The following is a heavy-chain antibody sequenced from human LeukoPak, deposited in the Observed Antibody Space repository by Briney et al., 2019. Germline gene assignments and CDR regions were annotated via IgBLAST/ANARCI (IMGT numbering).Heavy chain of an antibody. CDR2: IIPIFGTA. CDR1: GGTFSSYA. J-gene: IGHJ6*03. Sequence: SVKVSCKASGGTFSSYAISWVRQAPGQGLEWMGGIIPIFGTANYAQKFQGRVTITTDESTSTAYMELSSLRSEDTAVYYCARGNLVQQLTVPRHYYYYMDVWGKGTTVTVSS. CDR3: ARGNLVQQLTVPRHYYYYMDV. V-gene: IGHV1-69*05. D-gene: IGHD6-13*01.